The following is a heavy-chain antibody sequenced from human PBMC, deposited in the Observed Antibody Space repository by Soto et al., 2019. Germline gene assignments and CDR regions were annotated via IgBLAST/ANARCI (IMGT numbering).Heavy chain of an antibody. Sequence: QVQLVESGGGVVQPGRSLRLSCAASGFIFSSYGMHWVRQAPGKGLEWVSVISFHGSNIEYADSVKGRFTISRDNDKNMVYLEMNSLRAEDTAVYYCAKQGSPGVGDIPCYFDYWGQGTLVTVSS. V-gene: IGHV3-30*18. CDR3: AKQGSPGVGDIPCYFDY. CDR2: ISFHGSNI. D-gene: IGHD1-26*01. J-gene: IGHJ4*02. CDR1: GFIFSSYG.